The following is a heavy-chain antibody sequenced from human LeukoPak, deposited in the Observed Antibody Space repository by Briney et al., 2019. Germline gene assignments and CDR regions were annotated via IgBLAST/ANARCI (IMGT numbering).Heavy chain of an antibody. CDR3: ARGWSRAFFDY. J-gene: IGHJ4*02. V-gene: IGHV4-34*01. Sequence: SETLSLTCAVDGGSFSGYYWSWIRQPPGQGLEWIGEINHSGSTNYNPSLKSRVTISVDTSKNQFSLKLSSVTAADTAVYYCARGWSRAFFDYWGQGTLVTVSS. CDR2: INHSGST. D-gene: IGHD3-3*01. CDR1: GGSFSGYY.